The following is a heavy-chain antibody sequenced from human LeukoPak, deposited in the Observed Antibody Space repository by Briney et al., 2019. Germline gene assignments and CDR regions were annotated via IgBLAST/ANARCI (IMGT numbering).Heavy chain of an antibody. V-gene: IGHV4-39*07. CDR1: GGSISSSSYY. CDR2: IYHSGST. J-gene: IGHJ5*02. D-gene: IGHD4-17*01. Sequence: KPSETLSLTCTVSGGSISSSSYYWGWIRQPPGKGLEWIGSIYHSGSTNYNPSLKSRVTISVDKSKNQFSLKLSSVTAADTAVYYCASGDYGDYLNWFDPWGQGTLVTVSS. CDR3: ASGDYGDYLNWFDP.